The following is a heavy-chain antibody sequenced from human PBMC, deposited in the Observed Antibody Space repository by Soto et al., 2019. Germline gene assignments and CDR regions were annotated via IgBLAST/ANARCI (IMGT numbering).Heavy chain of an antibody. CDR3: ARGGSNDWQVAFDI. D-gene: IGHD3-9*01. CDR1: GGSFSTYY. V-gene: IGHV4-34*01. Sequence: QLQQWSAGLLKPSETLSLTCVVSGGSFSTYYYNWIRQSPGKGLEWIGEINHSGNNNYSPSLKSRVTMSLDTSKNQFSLKLTSVTAADTAVYYCARGGSNDWQVAFDIWGQGTMVTVSS. J-gene: IGHJ3*02. CDR2: INHSGNN.